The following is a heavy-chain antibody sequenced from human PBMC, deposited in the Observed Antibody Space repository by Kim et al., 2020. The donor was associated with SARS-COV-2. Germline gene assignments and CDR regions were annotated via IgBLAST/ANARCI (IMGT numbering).Heavy chain of an antibody. V-gene: IGHV4-4*09. CDR3: AGTARGANFDY. J-gene: IGHJ4*02. Sequence: NPTPPLRSRVTISVDTSKNQFSLKLSSVTAADTAVYYCAGTARGANFDYWGRGALVTVSS. D-gene: IGHD1-26*01.